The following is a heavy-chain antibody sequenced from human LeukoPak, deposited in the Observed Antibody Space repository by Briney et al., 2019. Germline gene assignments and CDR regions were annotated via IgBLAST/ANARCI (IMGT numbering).Heavy chain of an antibody. CDR2: ISGSGGST. CDR3: SKDFPVTTVGYFHY. V-gene: IGHV3-23*01. J-gene: IGHJ1*01. Sequence: GGSLRLSCAASGFTFSSYSMNWVRHAPGKGLEWVSAISGSGGSTYYADSVKGRFTISRENSKNALFLPLNSLRAEDTAVYFCSKDFPVTTVGYFHYWGQGTLVTVSS. CDR1: GFTFSSYS. D-gene: IGHD4-23*01.